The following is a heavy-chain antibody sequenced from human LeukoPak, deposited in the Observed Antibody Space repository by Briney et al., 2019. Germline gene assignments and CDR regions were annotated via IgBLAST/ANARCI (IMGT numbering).Heavy chain of an antibody. CDR2: IFTTGTT. Sequence: SETLSLTCTVSGGSISDFYWSWIRQSAGGGPEWIGRIFTTGTTDYNPPLKSRVTKTLATSKNLLSLSLMSVTAADTAVYYCTRSSFCSDNFCHNLAWFGPWGQGTPVIVSS. V-gene: IGHV4-4*07. D-gene: IGHD1-14*01. CDR3: TRSSFCSDNFCHNLAWFGP. J-gene: IGHJ5*02. CDR1: GGSISDFY.